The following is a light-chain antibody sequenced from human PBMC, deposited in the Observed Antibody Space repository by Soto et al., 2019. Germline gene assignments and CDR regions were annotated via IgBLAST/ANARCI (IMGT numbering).Light chain of an antibody. V-gene: IGKV3-15*01. J-gene: IGKJ3*01. CDR2: GAS. Sequence: EIVMTQSPATPSVSPGERATLSCRASQSVSSNLAWYQQKPGQAPRLLIYGASTRATGIPARFSGSGSGTEFTLTISSLQSEDFAVYYCQQYNNWLGAFGPGTKVDIK. CDR1: QSVSSN. CDR3: QQYNNWLGA.